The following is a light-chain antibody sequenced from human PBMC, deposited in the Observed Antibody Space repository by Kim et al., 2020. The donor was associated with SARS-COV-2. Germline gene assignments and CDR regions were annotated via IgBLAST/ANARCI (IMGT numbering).Light chain of an antibody. J-gene: IGLJ3*02. CDR2: QDS. Sequence: SYELTQPPSVSVSPGQTASITCSGDKLGDKYACWYQQKPGQSPVVVIYQDSKRPSGIPERFSGSNSGNTATLTISGTQAMDEADYYCQAWDSSTGWVFGG. CDR3: QAWDSSTGWV. CDR1: KLGDKY. V-gene: IGLV3-1*01.